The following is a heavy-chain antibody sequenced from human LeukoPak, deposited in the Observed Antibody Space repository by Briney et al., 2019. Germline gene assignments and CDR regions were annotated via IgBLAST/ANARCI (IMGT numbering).Heavy chain of an antibody. CDR3: ARDVATISNWFDP. D-gene: IGHD5-24*01. J-gene: IGHJ5*02. Sequence: SETLSLTCTVSGYSISSGYYWGWIRQPPGKGLEWIGSIYHSGSTYYNPSLKSRVTISVDTSKNQFSLKLSSVTAADTAVYYCARDVATISNWFDPWGQGTLVTVSS. V-gene: IGHV4-38-2*02. CDR2: IYHSGST. CDR1: GYSISSGYY.